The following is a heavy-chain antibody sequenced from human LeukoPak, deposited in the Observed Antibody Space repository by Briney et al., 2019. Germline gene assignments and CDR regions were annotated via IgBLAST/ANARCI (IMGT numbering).Heavy chain of an antibody. Sequence: GASVKVSCKASGYTFTSYYMHWVRQAPGQGLEWMGIINPSGGSTSYAQKFQGRVTMTRDTSTSTVYMELSSLRSEDTAVYYCASWAAVAGRGGSFDYWGQETLVTVSS. CDR1: GYTFTSYY. V-gene: IGHV1-46*01. CDR2: INPSGGST. J-gene: IGHJ4*02. D-gene: IGHD6-19*01. CDR3: ASWAAVAGRGGSFDY.